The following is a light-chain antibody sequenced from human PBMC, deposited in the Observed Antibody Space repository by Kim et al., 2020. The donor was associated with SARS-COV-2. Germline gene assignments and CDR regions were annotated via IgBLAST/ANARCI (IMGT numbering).Light chain of an antibody. V-gene: IGKV3-15*01. CDR1: QSANSN. Sequence: VSPGQRATLSCRASQSANSNLAWYQQKPGQAPRLLIYDSSTRATDIPARFSGSGSGTDFTLTISCLQSEDFAVYYCQQYDKWSLTFGGGTKVDIK. CDR2: DSS. CDR3: QQYDKWSLT. J-gene: IGKJ4*01.